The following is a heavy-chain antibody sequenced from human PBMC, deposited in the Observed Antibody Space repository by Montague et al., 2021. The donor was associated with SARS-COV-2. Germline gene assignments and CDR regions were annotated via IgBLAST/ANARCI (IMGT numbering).Heavy chain of an antibody. CDR2: MHYSERP. Sequence: SETLSLTCSVSGGTLSSTSFYWGWIRQPPGRGLEWIGTMHYSERPYYNPSLQSRVTISADRPKNRFSLNLGSVTASDTAVYYCVRVTGLILTDPFDYWGQGNLVTVSS. CDR3: VRVTGLILTDPFDY. V-gene: IGHV4-39*01. D-gene: IGHD3-9*01. J-gene: IGHJ4*02. CDR1: GGTLSSTSFY.